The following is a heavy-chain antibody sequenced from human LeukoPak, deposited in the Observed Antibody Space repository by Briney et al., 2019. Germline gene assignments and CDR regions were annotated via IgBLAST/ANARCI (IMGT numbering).Heavy chain of an antibody. Sequence: GRSLRLSCAASGFTFSSYWMHWVRQAPGKGLVWVSRIYSDGSSTNYADSVKGRFTISRDNAKNTLYLQMNSLRAEDTAVYYCARCWGKGHNEFDYWGQGTLVTVSS. CDR2: IYSDGSST. CDR3: ARCWGKGHNEFDY. J-gene: IGHJ4*02. CDR1: GFTFSSYW. D-gene: IGHD3-16*01. V-gene: IGHV3-74*01.